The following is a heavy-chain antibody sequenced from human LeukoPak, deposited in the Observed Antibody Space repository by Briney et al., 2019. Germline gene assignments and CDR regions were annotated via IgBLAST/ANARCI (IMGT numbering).Heavy chain of an antibody. CDR1: GFTFSSYG. V-gene: IGHV3-30*02. CDR3: AKDGVTIRGIAVAGLDY. D-gene: IGHD6-19*01. CDR2: IRYDGSNK. J-gene: IGHJ4*02. Sequence: PGRSLRLSCAASGFTFSSYGMHWVRQAPGKGLEWVAFIRYDGSNKYYADSVKGRFTISRDNSKNTLYLQMNSLRAEDTAVYYCAKDGVTIRGIAVAGLDYWGQGTLVTVSS.